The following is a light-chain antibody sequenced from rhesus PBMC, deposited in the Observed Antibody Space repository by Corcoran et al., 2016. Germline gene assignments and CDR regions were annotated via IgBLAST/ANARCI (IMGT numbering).Light chain of an antibody. Sequence: QAAPTQSPSVSGSAGQSVTIFCIGTSSDIGDYNAVSWYQHHPGKAPRLIIYEVNKRPSGVSDRFSGFKSGNTASLTISGLHIEDGADYYCSSFAGSGTFVFGSGTKLAVL. CDR2: EVN. CDR1: SSDIGDYNA. CDR3: SSFAGSGTFV. V-gene: IGLV2-19*02. J-gene: IGLJ6*01.